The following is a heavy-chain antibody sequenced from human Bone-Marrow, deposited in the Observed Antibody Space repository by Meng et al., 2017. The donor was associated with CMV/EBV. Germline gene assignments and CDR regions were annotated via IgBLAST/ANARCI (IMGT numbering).Heavy chain of an antibody. V-gene: IGHV4-34*01. D-gene: IGHD3-10*01. J-gene: IGHJ4*02. Sequence: QVQLQQWGAGLLKPSETLSLTCAVYGGSFSGYYWSWIRQPPGMGLEWVWEINHSGSTNYTPSLKSRVTISVDTSKNQFSLKLSSVTAADTAVYYCARGTGDDWGQGTLGTVAS. CDR3: ARGTGDD. CDR2: INHSGST. CDR1: GGSFSGYY.